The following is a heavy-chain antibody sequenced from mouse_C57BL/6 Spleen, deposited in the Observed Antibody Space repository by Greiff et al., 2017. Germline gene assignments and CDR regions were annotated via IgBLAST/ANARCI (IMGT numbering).Heavy chain of an antibody. CDR3: ARSKGSTMVTAFDY. CDR2: INPSSGYT. J-gene: IGHJ2*01. CDR1: GYTFTSYW. Sequence: VQLQQSGAELAKPGASVKLSCMASGYTFTSYWMHWVKQRPGQGLEWIGHINPSSGYTKYNQKFKDKATLTADKSSSTAYMQLSSLTYEDSAVYDCARSKGSTMVTAFDYWGQGTTLTVSS. V-gene: IGHV1-7*01. D-gene: IGHD2-2*01.